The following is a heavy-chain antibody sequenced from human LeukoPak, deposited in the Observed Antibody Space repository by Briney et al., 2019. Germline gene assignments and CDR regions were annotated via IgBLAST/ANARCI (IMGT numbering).Heavy chain of an antibody. Sequence: GRSLRLSCTTSGFTFGDHAMSWVRQAPGKGLEWVGFVRSKAFGGTSDYAASMKGRFTISRDDSKSIAYLEINSLQSEDTAIYYCTRDYSHYYETSGVMDYWGQGTLVTVSS. CDR3: TRDYSHYYETSGVMDY. V-gene: IGHV3-49*04. D-gene: IGHD3-22*01. CDR1: GFTFGDHA. J-gene: IGHJ4*02. CDR2: VRSKAFGGTS.